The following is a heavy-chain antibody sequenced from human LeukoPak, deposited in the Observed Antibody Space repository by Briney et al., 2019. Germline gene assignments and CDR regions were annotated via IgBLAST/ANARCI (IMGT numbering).Heavy chain of an antibody. CDR2: IYYDDNT. CDR1: GGSISSSYF. D-gene: IGHD3-22*01. J-gene: IGHJ6*03. V-gene: IGHV4-39*07. CDR3: TRGSIAYYYMDV. Sequence: PSETLSLTCTVSGGSISSSYFWGWIRQPPGKGLEWIGSIYYDDNTYYNPSLKSGVTISLDTSKNQFSLKLSSVTAADTAVYYCTRGSIAYYYMDVWGKGTTVTISS.